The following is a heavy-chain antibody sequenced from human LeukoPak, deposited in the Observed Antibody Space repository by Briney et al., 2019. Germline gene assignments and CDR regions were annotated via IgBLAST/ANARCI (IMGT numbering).Heavy chain of an antibody. Sequence: GGSLRLSCAASGFTFSSYGMHWVRQAPGKGLEWVAVISYDGSNKYYADSVKGRFTISRDNSKNTLYLQMNSLRAEDTAVYYCARANSGSCYSGSHYWGQGTLVTVSS. CDR1: GFTFSSYG. V-gene: IGHV3-30*03. CDR3: ARANSGSCYSGSHY. CDR2: ISYDGSNK. J-gene: IGHJ4*02. D-gene: IGHD2-15*01.